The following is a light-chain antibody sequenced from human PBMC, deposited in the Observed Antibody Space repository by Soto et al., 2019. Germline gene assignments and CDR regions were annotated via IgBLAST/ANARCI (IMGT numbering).Light chain of an antibody. Sequence: EIVLTHSPATLSLSPGERVTLSCRASQSVINYLSWYQQKPGQPPRLLSYDASNRATDIPARFSGTGSGTSFTLTISRLEPKDFAVYYCQQRSAWVFTFRQGTRLEIK. J-gene: IGKJ5*01. CDR2: DAS. CDR3: QQRSAWVFT. CDR1: QSVINY. V-gene: IGKV3-11*01.